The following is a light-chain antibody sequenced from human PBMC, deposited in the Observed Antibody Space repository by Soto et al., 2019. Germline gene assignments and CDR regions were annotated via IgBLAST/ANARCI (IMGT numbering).Light chain of an antibody. CDR3: GTWDSSLSAGGV. Sequence: QSVLTQPPSVSAAPGQKVTISCSGSSSNIGNNYVSWYQQLLGTAPKLLIYENNKRPSGIPDRFSGSKSGTSATLGITGLQTGDEADYYSGTWDSSLSAGGVFGTGTKVTVL. CDR2: ENN. CDR1: SSNIGNNY. J-gene: IGLJ1*01. V-gene: IGLV1-51*02.